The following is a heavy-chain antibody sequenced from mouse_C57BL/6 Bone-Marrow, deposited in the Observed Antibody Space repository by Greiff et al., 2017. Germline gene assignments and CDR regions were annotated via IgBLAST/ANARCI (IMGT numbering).Heavy chain of an antibody. Sequence: EVHLVESGGGLVQPGASLRLSCAASGFTFTDYYMSWVRQPPGKAPEWLALIRNKANGYTTASTASVKGRITISRDNSQDILYLKMKTLEDEDSDNYSSVRAGDYYGFDYWGQGTTLTVSS. D-gene: IGHD1-1*01. CDR2: IRNKANGYTT. J-gene: IGHJ2*01. CDR3: VRAGDYYGFDY. V-gene: IGHV7-4*01. CDR1: GFTFTDYY.